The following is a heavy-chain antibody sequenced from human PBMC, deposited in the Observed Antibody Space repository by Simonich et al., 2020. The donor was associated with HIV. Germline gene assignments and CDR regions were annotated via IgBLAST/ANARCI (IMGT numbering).Heavy chain of an antibody. CDR3: ARVGIRMYAFDI. Sequence: QVQLQESGPGLVKPSQTLSLTCTVSGGSISSDGYYWSWSRQHPGKGLEWIGYIYYSGNTYYNQSLKSRVTISVDTSKNQFSLKLSSVTAADTAVYYCARVGIRMYAFDIWGQGTMVTVSS. D-gene: IGHD1-20*01. V-gene: IGHV4-31*03. J-gene: IGHJ3*02. CDR2: IYYSGNT. CDR1: GGSISSDGYY.